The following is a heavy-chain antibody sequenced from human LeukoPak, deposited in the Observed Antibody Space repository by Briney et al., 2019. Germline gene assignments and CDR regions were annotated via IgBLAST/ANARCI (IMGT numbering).Heavy chain of an antibody. CDR1: GYTFTSYG. D-gene: IGHD3-22*01. V-gene: IGHV1-2*02. J-gene: IGHJ4*02. CDR2: INPNSGGT. CDR3: ARGGYDSSGYGFNEQELTHFDY. Sequence: ASVKVSCKASGYTFTSYGISWVRQAPGQGLEWMGWINPNSGGTNYAQKFQGRVTMTRDTSISTAYMELSRLRSDDTAVYYCARGGYDSSGYGFNEQELTHFDYWGQGTLVTVSS.